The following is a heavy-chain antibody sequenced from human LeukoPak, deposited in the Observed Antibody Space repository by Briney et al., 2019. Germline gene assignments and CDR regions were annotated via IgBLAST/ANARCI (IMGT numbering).Heavy chain of an antibody. D-gene: IGHD3-10*01. Sequence: ASVKVSCKASGYTFSNYDVNWVRQATGQGLEWMGWMNPNSGNTGYAQNFQGRVTMTRDTSINTAYMELSSLRSDDTAVYYCARAPPHRGFDYWGQGTLVTVSS. CDR2: MNPNSGNT. J-gene: IGHJ4*02. CDR3: ARAPPHRGFDY. CDR1: GYTFSNYD. V-gene: IGHV1-8*01.